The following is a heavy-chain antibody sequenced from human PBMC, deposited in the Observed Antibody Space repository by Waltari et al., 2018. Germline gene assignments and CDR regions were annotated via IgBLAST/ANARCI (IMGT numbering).Heavy chain of an antibody. Sequence: EVQLLESGGGLVQPGVSLRLSCTASGFTFSSYPMTWVRQAPGKGLEWVLTLSGTGSTTYYADSVKGRFTISRDNSKNTLYLQMNSLRAEDTAVYYCARLPGYSFDPYFDYWGQGTLVTVSS. V-gene: IGHV3-23*01. CDR2: LSGTGSTT. CDR1: GFTFSSYP. CDR3: ARLPGYSFDPYFDY. D-gene: IGHD5-18*01. J-gene: IGHJ4*02.